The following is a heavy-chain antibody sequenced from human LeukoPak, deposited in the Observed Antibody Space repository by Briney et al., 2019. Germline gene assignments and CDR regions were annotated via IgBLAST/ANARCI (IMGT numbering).Heavy chain of an antibody. J-gene: IGHJ4*02. CDR1: GFTFTSYA. CDR3: ATPDFWSGYYLFDY. CDR2: ISGSGGST. D-gene: IGHD3-3*01. Sequence: GGSLRLSCAASGFTFTSYAMSWVRQAPGKGLEWVSAISGSGGSTYYADSVKGRFTISRDNSKNTLYLQMNSLRAEDTAVYYCATPDFWSGYYLFDYWGQGTLVTVSS. V-gene: IGHV3-23*01.